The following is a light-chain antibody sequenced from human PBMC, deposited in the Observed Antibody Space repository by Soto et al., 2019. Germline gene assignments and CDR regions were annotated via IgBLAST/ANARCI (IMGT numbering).Light chain of an antibody. CDR3: QKHDGVPL. J-gene: IGKJ3*01. V-gene: IGKV1-33*01. CDR1: QSISTY. Sequence: DIQMTQSPSSLSASVGDRVTITCRASQSISTYLNWYQQEPGKAPRLLIYAASSLQSGVPSRFSGGGSGTFFSFTINSLQPEDIATYYCQKHDGVPLFGPGTKVEIK. CDR2: AAS.